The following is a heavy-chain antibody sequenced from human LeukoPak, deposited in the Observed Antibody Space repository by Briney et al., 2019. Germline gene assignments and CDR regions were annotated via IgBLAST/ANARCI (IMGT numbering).Heavy chain of an antibody. D-gene: IGHD6-13*01. Sequence: GGSLRLSCAASGFTVSSNYMSWVRQAPGKGLGWVSVIYSGGSTYYADSVKGRFTISRDNSKNTLYLQMNSLRAEDTAVYYCARDKSSSWYGNWGQGTLVTVSS. V-gene: IGHV3-66*01. CDR2: IYSGGST. CDR3: ARDKSSSWYGN. CDR1: GFTVSSNY. J-gene: IGHJ4*02.